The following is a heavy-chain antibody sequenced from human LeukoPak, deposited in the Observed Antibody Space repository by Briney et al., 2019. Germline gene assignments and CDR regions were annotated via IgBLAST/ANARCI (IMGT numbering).Heavy chain of an antibody. V-gene: IGHV3-21*01. CDR1: GFTFSSYS. CDR3: ARGRTRSYRRLKLGDYFDY. Sequence: GGSLRLSCAASGFTFSSYSMNWVRQAPGKGLEWVSSISSSSSYIYYADSVKGRFTISRDNAKNSLYLQMNSLRAEDTAVYYCARGRTRSYRRLKLGDYFDYWGQGTLVTVSS. J-gene: IGHJ4*02. CDR2: ISSSSSYI. D-gene: IGHD1-26*01.